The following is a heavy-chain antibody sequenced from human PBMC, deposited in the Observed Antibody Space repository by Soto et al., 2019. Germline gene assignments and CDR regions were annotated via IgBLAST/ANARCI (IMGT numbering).Heavy chain of an antibody. CDR3: ASYYYASGDYRSFDY. J-gene: IGHJ4*02. V-gene: IGHV4-39*01. CDR2: MHYSGST. D-gene: IGHD3-10*01. Sequence: PSETLSVTCTVSGDSSSSSTDYWGWIRQSPGRGLEWIGNMHYSGSTYYNPSLKSRVTISVDTSKNQFSLKLSSVTAADTAVYYCASYYYASGDYRSFDYWGQGTLVTVSS. CDR1: GDSSSSSTDY.